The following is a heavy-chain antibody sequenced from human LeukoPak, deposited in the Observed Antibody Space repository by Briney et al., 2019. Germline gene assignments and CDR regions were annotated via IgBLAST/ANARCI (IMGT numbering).Heavy chain of an antibody. CDR2: IRYDGSNK. D-gene: IGHD2-2*01. CDR3: AKRRGGGRVVPAAIGFDY. V-gene: IGHV3-30*02. CDR1: GFTFSSYG. J-gene: IGHJ4*02. Sequence: PGGSLRLSCAASGFTFSSYGMHWVRQAPGKGLEWVAFIRYDGSNKYYADSVKGRFTISRDNSKNTLYLQMNSLRAEDTAVYYCAKRRGGGRVVPAAIGFDYWGQGTLVTVSS.